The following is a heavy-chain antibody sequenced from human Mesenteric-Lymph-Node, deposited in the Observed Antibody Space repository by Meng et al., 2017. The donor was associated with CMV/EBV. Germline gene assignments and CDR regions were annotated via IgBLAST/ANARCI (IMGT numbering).Heavy chain of an antibody. J-gene: IGHJ4*02. V-gene: IGHV4-59*01. CDR2: IYYSGST. CDR3: ASREWFGELSN. Sequence: SETLSLTCTVSGGSISSYYWNWIRQPPGKGLEWIAYIYYSGSTNYNPSLKSRVTISVDTSKNQFSLKLSSVTAADTAVYYCASREWFGELSNWGQGTLVTVSS. CDR1: GGSISSYY. D-gene: IGHD3-10*01.